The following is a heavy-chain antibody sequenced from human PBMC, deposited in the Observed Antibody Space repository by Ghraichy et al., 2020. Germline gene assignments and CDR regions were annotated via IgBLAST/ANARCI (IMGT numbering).Heavy chain of an antibody. Sequence: GWISAYNGNTEYGQNFQGRVTVTADTSTSTAYMELRSLRSDDTGVFYCARDWRVCSSTRCFDGAFFDYWGQGTLVTVSS. V-gene: IGHV1-18*01. CDR2: ISAYNGNT. J-gene: IGHJ4*02. CDR3: ARDWRVCSSTRCFDGAFFDY. D-gene: IGHD2-2*01.